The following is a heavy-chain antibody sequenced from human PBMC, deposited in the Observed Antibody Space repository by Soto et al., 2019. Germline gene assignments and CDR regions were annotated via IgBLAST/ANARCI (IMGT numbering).Heavy chain of an antibody. CDR2: IIPILDVA. D-gene: IGHD1-1*01. J-gene: IGHJ4*02. CDR3: ARERTTPLFY. Sequence: QVQLVQSGAEVKKPGSSVKVSCKASGGKFTSNTFSWVRQAPGQGLEWMGRIIPILDVAHYAQKFQGRVTITADKSTNTTYMELSSLTSGDTAIYYCARERTTPLFYWGQGTLVIVSS. V-gene: IGHV1-69*04. CDR1: GGKFTSNT.